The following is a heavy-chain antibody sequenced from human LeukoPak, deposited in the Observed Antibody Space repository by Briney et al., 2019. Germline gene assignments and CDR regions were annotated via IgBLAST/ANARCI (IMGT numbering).Heavy chain of an antibody. Sequence: GATVKVSCKASGGTFSSYAISWVRQAPGQGLEWMGGIIPIFGTANYAQKFQGRVTMTRDTSTSTVYMELSSLRSEDTAVYYCARSRKPPSVYYDSSGYYGYYFDYWGQGTLVTVSS. CDR2: IIPIFGTA. J-gene: IGHJ4*02. V-gene: IGHV1-69*05. CDR1: GGTFSSYA. D-gene: IGHD3-22*01. CDR3: ARSRKPPSVYYDSSGYYGYYFDY.